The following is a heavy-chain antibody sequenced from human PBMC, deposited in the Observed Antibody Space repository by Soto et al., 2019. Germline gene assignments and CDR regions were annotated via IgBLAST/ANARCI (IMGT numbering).Heavy chain of an antibody. J-gene: IGHJ4*02. Sequence: SETLSLTCTVSGGSISSSSYYWGWIRQPPGKGLEWIGSIYYSGSTYYNPSLRSRVTISVDTSKNQFSLKLSSVTAADTAVYYCASRSDGGSGSYDYWGQGTLVTVSS. CDR2: IYYSGST. CDR1: GGSISSSSYY. CDR3: ASRSDGGSGSYDY. D-gene: IGHD3-10*01. V-gene: IGHV4-39*01.